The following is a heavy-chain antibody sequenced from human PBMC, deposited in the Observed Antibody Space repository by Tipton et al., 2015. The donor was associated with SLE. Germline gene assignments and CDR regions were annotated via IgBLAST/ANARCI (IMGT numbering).Heavy chain of an antibody. Sequence: LRLSCTVSGGSISSSGYDWGWIRQPPGKGLEWIGSFYHSGSAYYNPSLKSRVTISVDTSKNQFSLKLSSVTAADTAQYYCVRGPKDVWGQGTTVTVSS. J-gene: IGHJ6*02. V-gene: IGHV4-39*07. CDR1: GGSISSSGYD. CDR2: FYHSGSA. CDR3: VRGPKDV.